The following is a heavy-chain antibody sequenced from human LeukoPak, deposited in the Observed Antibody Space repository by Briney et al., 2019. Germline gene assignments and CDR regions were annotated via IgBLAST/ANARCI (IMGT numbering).Heavy chain of an antibody. CDR3: LTIVETTFDAFDI. D-gene: IGHD2/OR15-2a*01. J-gene: IGHJ3*02. CDR1: GFTFSKYW. CDR2: INPDDKSA. V-gene: IGHV3-74*01. Sequence: PGGSLRLSCAASGFTFSKYWLHWLRQAPGKGLVWVSRINPDDKSASYADSVKGRFTIARDDARKTLYLQMNSLRVEDTAVYYCLTIVETTFDAFDIWGQGTMVTVSS.